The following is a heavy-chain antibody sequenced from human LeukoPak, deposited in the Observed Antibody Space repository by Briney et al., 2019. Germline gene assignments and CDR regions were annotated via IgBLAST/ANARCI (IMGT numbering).Heavy chain of an antibody. CDR2: ISSSGSTI. J-gene: IGHJ4*02. CDR1: GFTFSSYE. Sequence: QPGGSLRLSCAASGFTFSSYEMNWVRQAPGKGLEWVSYISSSGSTIYYADSVKGRFTISRDNSKNTLYLQMNSLRAEDTAVYYCAKGAYYYDSSGYSYFDYWGQGTLVTVSS. CDR3: AKGAYYYDSSGYSYFDY. V-gene: IGHV3-48*03. D-gene: IGHD3-22*01.